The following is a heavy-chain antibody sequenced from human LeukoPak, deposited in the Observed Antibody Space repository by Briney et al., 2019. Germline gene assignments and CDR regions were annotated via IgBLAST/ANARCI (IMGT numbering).Heavy chain of an antibody. CDR3: ARDPYPLVTPAAQGNWFDP. J-gene: IGHJ5*02. V-gene: IGHV4-39*07. CDR2: IYYSGST. Sequence: PSETLSLTCTVSGGSISSSSYYWGWIHQPPGKGLEWIGSIYYSGSTYYNPSLKSRVTISVDTSKNQFSLKLSSVTAEDTAVYYCARDPYPLVTPAAQGNWFDPWGQGTLVTVSS. CDR1: GGSISSSSYY. D-gene: IGHD6-6*01.